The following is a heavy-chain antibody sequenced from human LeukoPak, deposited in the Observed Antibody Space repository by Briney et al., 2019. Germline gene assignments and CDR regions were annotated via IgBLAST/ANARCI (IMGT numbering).Heavy chain of an antibody. CDR1: GFTFDDYA. J-gene: IGHJ4*02. D-gene: IGHD3-22*01. CDR2: ISWNSGSI. Sequence: PGGSLRLSCAASGFTFDDYAMHWVRQAPGKGLEWVSGISWNSGSIGYADSVKGRFTISRDNAKNSLYLQMNSLRAEDTALYYCAKDSYDSGGSFDYWGQGTLVTVSS. V-gene: IGHV3-9*01. CDR3: AKDSYDSGGSFDY.